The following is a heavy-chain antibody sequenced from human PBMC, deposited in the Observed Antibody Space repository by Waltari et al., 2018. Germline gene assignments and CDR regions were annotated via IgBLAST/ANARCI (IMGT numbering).Heavy chain of an antibody. D-gene: IGHD1-1*01. J-gene: IGHJ5*01. Sequence: QVHLVQSGAEVKKPGSSVKVSCKASGDTFGRFAIAWVRQAPGRGLEWMGGLIPILGTPNYAQEFQGRLTITADESANTVYMELGSLRPDDTAVYCCSRRQIGGPLDPWGQGTLVTVSS. CDR2: LIPILGTP. CDR1: GDTFGRFA. CDR3: SRRQIGGPLDP. V-gene: IGHV1-69*12.